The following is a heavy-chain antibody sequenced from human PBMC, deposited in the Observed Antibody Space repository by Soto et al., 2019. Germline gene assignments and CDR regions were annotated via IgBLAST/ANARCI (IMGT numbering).Heavy chain of an antibody. D-gene: IGHD6-19*01. J-gene: IGHJ4*02. CDR3: ASSLGIAVAGSPPPPGDY. V-gene: IGHV4-39*01. CDR1: GGSIISSSYY. CDR2: IYFSGIT. Sequence: SGNLCLTGTVSGGSIISSSYYWGWIRQPPGKGLEWIGTIYFSGITYYNPSLKSRVTISVDTSKNQFSLKLSSVTAADTAVYYCASSLGIAVAGSPPPPGDYWGQGTLVTVSS.